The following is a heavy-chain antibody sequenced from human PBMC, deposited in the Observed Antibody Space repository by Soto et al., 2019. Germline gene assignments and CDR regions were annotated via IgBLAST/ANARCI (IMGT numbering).Heavy chain of an antibody. D-gene: IGHD1-26*01. CDR1: GYSISSGYY. V-gene: IGHV4-38-2*02. Sequence: SETLSLTCAVSGYSISSGYYWGWIRQPPGRGLEWIGSMYHSGSTDYNPSLKSRITISVDTSKNQFSLKLRSATAADTAVYYCVRDYSGSSFDYWGQGTLVTVSS. J-gene: IGHJ4*02. CDR3: VRDYSGSSFDY. CDR2: MYHSGST.